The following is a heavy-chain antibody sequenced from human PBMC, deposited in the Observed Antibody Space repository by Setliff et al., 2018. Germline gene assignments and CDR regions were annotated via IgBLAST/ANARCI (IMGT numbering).Heavy chain of an antibody. J-gene: IGHJ4*02. D-gene: IGHD2-2*01. CDR2: INNYNTNT. CDR3: SRLVRYCTRTTCQRASGAEL. Sequence: ASVKVSCKTSGYTFTNYGITWVRQAPGQGLEWMGWINNYNTNTNYAQKLQGRVTMTTDTSTSTAYLELRSLTSDDTAVYYCSRLVRYCTRTTCQRASGAELWGQGSLVTVSS. V-gene: IGHV1-18*01. CDR1: GYTFTNYG.